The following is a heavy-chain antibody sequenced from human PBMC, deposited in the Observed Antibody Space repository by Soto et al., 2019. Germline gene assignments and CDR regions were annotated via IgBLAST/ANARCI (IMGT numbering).Heavy chain of an antibody. CDR2: IWYDGSNK. CDR3: AREVISSITIFGVVIRYGMDV. CDR1: GFTFSSYG. Sequence: QVQLVESGGGVVQPGRSLRLSCAASGFTFSSYGMHWVRQAPGKGLEWVAVIWYDGSNKYYADSVKGRFTISRDNSKNTLYLQMNSLRAEDTAVYYCAREVISSITIFGVVIRYGMDVWGQGTTVTVSS. J-gene: IGHJ6*02. D-gene: IGHD3-3*01. V-gene: IGHV3-33*01.